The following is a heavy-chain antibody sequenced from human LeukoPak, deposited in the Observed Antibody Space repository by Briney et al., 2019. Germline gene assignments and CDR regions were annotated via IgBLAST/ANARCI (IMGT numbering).Heavy chain of an antibody. CDR3: ARSDLLELPHYYYGMDV. CDR2: IWFDKNQ. CDR1: GFTFSTYA. D-gene: IGHD1-26*01. V-gene: IGHV3-30*04. J-gene: IGHJ6*02. Sequence: GGSLRLSCAASGFTFSTYAMHWVRQAPGKGLEWVADIWFDKNQHFADSVKGRFTISRDNSKNTLYLQMNSLRAEDTAVYYCARSDLLELPHYYYGMDVWGQGTTVTVSS.